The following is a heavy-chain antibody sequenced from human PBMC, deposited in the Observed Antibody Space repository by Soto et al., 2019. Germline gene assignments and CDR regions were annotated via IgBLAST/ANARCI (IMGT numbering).Heavy chain of an antibody. J-gene: IGHJ4*02. V-gene: IGHV1-46*01. D-gene: IGHD2-2*01. CDR3: ARDFGAESHIVVVPAAIPSGLDY. CDR1: GYTFTSYY. Sequence: ASVKVSCKASGYTFTSYYMHWLRQAPGQGLEWMGIINPSGGSTSYAQKFQGRVTMTRDTSTSTVYMELSSLRSEDTAVYYCARDFGAESHIVVVPAAIPSGLDYWGQGTLVTVSS. CDR2: INPSGGST.